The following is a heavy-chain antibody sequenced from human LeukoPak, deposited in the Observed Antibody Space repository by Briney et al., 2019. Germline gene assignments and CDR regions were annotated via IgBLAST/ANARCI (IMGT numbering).Heavy chain of an antibody. V-gene: IGHV4-31*03. D-gene: IGHD3-22*01. CDR2: IYYSGST. CDR1: GGSISSGGYY. CDR3: ARGDLYYYDTTFDY. Sequence: SQTLSLTCTVSGGSISSGGYYWSWLRQHPGKGLEWLGYIYYSGSTYYNPSLKSRVTISVDTSKNQFSLKLSSVTAADTAVYYCARGDLYYYDTTFDYWGQGTLVTVSS. J-gene: IGHJ4*02.